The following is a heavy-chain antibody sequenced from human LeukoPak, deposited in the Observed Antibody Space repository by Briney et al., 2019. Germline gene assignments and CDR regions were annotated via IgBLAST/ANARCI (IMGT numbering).Heavy chain of an antibody. Sequence: TGGSLRLSCAAAGFTFSTYWMHWVRQVPGKGLVWVSRINSVGRTTGYADSVKGRFTISRDNAKNTLYLQMNSLRVEDTAVYYCGSPRTFSGRNVLDMWGQGTMVTVSS. V-gene: IGHV3-74*01. D-gene: IGHD3-10*02. CDR1: GFTFSTYW. J-gene: IGHJ3*02. CDR3: GSPRTFSGRNVLDM. CDR2: INSVGRTT.